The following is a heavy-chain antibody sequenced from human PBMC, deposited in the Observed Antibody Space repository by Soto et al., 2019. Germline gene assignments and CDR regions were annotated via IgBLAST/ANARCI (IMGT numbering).Heavy chain of an antibody. CDR2: VYYTGST. D-gene: IGHD6-19*01. Sequence: PSETLSLTCSVSGGSISGSYWSWIRQSPGKGLEWPGYVYYTGSTYYSPSLRSRVSISVDTSKNEFSLRLSSVTAADTAVYFCARSVAVPGAHIDYWGQGTQVTVSS. CDR1: GGSISGSY. J-gene: IGHJ4*02. V-gene: IGHV4-59*01. CDR3: ARSVAVPGAHIDY.